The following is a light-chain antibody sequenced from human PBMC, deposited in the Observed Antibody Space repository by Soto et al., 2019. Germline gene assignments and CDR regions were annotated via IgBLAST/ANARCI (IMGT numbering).Light chain of an antibody. CDR1: SSNIGSNY. J-gene: IGLJ2*01. CDR2: RNN. V-gene: IGLV1-47*01. Sequence: QAVVTQPPSASGTPGQRVTISCSGSSSNIGSNYVSWYQQLPGTAPKLLIYRNNQRPSGVPDRFSGSKSGTSASLAISGLRYEDEADYYCAAWDGSLRGVVFGGGTKVTVL. CDR3: AAWDGSLRGVV.